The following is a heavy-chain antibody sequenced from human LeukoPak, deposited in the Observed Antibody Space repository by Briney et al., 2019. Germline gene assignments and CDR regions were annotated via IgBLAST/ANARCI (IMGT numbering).Heavy chain of an antibody. D-gene: IGHD1-26*01. V-gene: IGHV3-53*01. J-gene: IGHJ6*02. Sequence: GGSLRLSCAASGFTVSSNYMSWVRQAPGKGLEWVSVIYSGGSTHYADSVKGRFTISRDNSKNTLYLQMNSLRAEDTAVYYCARVGLGTRPVGMDVWGQGTTVTVSS. CDR1: GFTVSSNY. CDR3: ARVGLGTRPVGMDV. CDR2: IYSGGST.